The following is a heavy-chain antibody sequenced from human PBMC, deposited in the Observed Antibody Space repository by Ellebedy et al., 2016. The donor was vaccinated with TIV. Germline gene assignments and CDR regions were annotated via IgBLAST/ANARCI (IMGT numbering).Heavy chain of an antibody. Sequence: GESLKISCAASGFTFSSYWMSWVRQAPGKGLEWVANIKQDGSEKYYVDSVKGRFTISRDNAKNSLYLQMNSLRAEDTAVYYCARDSGSYPSLYYYYYYYMDVWGKGTTVTVSS. CDR3: ARDSGSYPSLYYYYYYYMDV. CDR1: GFTFSSYW. D-gene: IGHD1-26*01. CDR2: IKQDGSEK. J-gene: IGHJ6*03. V-gene: IGHV3-7*01.